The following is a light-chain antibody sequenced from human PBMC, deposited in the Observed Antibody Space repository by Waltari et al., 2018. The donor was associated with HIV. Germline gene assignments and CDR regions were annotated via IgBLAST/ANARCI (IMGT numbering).Light chain of an antibody. CDR3: CSYAGTYTYVL. J-gene: IGLJ3*02. CDR1: SSDVGGYDA. CDR2: EVI. V-gene: IGLV2-11*01. Sequence: QSALTQPRSVSGSPGQSVTISCTGTSSDVGGYDAVPWYLQHPGKVPKLIIYEVIKRPSGVPDPFSGSKSGNTASLTISGLHTEDEADCFCCSYAGTYTYVLFGGATKLTVL.